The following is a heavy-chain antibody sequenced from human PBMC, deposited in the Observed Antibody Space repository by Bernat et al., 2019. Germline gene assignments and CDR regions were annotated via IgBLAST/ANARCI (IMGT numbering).Heavy chain of an antibody. J-gene: IGHJ4*02. CDR3: ASGRGTGDFDY. Sequence: QVQLVQSGAEVKKPGASVKVSCKASGYTFTTYYMHWVRQAPGQGLEWMGIINPSGCTTNYAQKVQGRVTMTRDTSTSTVYMVLSSLRSEETAVYYGASGRGTGDFDYWGQGTLVTVSS. V-gene: IGHV1-46*01. D-gene: IGHD3-10*01. CDR1: GYTFTTYY. CDR2: INPSGCTT.